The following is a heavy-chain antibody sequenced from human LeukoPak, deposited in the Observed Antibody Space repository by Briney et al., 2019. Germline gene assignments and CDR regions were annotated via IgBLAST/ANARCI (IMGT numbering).Heavy chain of an antibody. V-gene: IGHV6-1*01. CDR2: TYYKSKWNY. Sequence: SQTLSLTCAISGDSVSSNTVAWNWIRQSPSRGLEWLGRTYYKSKWNYNYAISVKSRITISPDTSKNQFSLQPNSVTPEDTAVYYCARGDIPLDYWGQGTLVTVSS. CDR3: ARGDIPLDY. CDR1: GDSVSSNTVA. J-gene: IGHJ4*02. D-gene: IGHD2-21*01.